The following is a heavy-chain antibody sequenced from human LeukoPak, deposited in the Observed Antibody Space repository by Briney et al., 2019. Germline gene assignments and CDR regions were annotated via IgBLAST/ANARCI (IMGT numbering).Heavy chain of an antibody. Sequence: TSETLSLTCGVSGGSVINTNWWTWVRQLPGKGLEWIGEVHLDGRTNYNPSLESRLTMSVDVSENQVSLKLTSVTAADTAVYYCAREGGFYRPLDYSGQGTLVTVSS. CDR1: GGSVINTNW. V-gene: IGHV4-4*02. CDR2: VHLDGRT. J-gene: IGHJ4*02. CDR3: AREGGFYRPLDY. D-gene: IGHD3-3*01.